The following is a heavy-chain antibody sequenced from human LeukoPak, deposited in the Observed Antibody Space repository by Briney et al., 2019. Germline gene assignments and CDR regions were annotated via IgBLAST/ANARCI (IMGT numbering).Heavy chain of an antibody. CDR3: AGSDSWYTLDY. CDR1: GFTISSYV. D-gene: IGHD6-13*01. Sequence: EGSLRLSCETAGFTISSYVMHWVRRTPGKGLVWVSRISHDGFISYADSVKGRFTISRDNAKNTLILQMNSLRAEDTAVYYCAGSDSWYTLDYWGQGTLVTVSS. CDR2: ISHDGFI. V-gene: IGHV3-74*01. J-gene: IGHJ4*02.